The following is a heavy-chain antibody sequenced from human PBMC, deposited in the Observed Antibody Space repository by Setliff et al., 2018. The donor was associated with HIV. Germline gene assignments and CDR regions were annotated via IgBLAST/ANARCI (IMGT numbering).Heavy chain of an antibody. J-gene: IGHJ3*02. V-gene: IGHV2-5*02. CDR1: GFSLSTSGVA. CDR3: AHQELGYCSGGSCPPPHAFDI. CDR2: LYWDDDK. Sequence: SGPTLVNPTQTLTLTCTFSGFSLSTSGVAVAWIRQPPGKALEWLALLYWDDDKPYSPSLKSRLTITKDTSKNQVVLTMTTMDPVDTATYYCAHQELGYCSGGSCPPPHAFDIWGQGTMVTVSS. D-gene: IGHD2-15*01.